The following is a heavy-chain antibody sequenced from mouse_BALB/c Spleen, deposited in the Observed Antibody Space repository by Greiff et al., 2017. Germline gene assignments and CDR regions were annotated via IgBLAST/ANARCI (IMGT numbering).Heavy chain of an antibody. CDR3: ARDGGNGLDY. CDR1: GFTFSDYY. J-gene: IGHJ2*01. D-gene: IGHD1-1*02. V-gene: IGHV5-4*02. Sequence: EVQVVESGGGLVKPGGSLKLSCAASGFTFSDYYMYWVRQTPEKRLEWVATISDGGSYTYYPDSVKGRFTISRDNAKNNLYLQMSSLKSEDTAMYYCARDGGNGLDYWGQGTTLTVSS. CDR2: ISDGGSYT.